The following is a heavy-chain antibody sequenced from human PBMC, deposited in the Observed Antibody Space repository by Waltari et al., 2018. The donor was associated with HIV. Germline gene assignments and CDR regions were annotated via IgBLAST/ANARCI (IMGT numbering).Heavy chain of an antibody. Sequence: QVQLQESGPGLVKPSETLSLTCTVSGGSISSYYWSWIRQPPGKGLEWIGYIYYSGSTNYNPSLKSRVTISVDTSKNQFSLKLSSVTAADTAVYYCARRDGYTNWYFDLWGRGTLVTVSS. D-gene: IGHD5-12*01. CDR2: IYYSGST. CDR1: GGSISSYY. CDR3: ARRDGYTNWYFDL. J-gene: IGHJ2*01. V-gene: IGHV4-59*08.